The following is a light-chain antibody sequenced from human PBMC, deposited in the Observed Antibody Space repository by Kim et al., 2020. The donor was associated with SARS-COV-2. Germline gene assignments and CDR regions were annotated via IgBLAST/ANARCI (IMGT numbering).Light chain of an antibody. Sequence: EIELTQSPGTLSLSPGERATLSCRASQSVSSSYLTWYQQKPGQAPRLLLYGASSKATGIPHRFSGSGSGTDFSLTISRREPEDFAVYYCQQYDSSPLYTFGEGTKLEIK. CDR2: GAS. J-gene: IGKJ2*01. CDR1: QSVSSSY. V-gene: IGKV3-20*01. CDR3: QQYDSSPLYT.